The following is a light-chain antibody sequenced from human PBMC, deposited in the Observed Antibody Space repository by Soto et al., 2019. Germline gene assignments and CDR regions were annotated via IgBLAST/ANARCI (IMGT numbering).Light chain of an antibody. CDR3: QKYGTSPLT. J-gene: IGKJ4*01. Sequence: VLTQSPGTLPLSPGDRATLPCRGSQSVSRSSLAWYKQKTGQAPRILMYGESRRATGIPDRLSGSGAGTDFNLIISRLEPEDFAVYYCQKYGTSPLTFGGGTQVDIK. CDR1: QSVSRSS. V-gene: IGKV3-20*01. CDR2: GES.